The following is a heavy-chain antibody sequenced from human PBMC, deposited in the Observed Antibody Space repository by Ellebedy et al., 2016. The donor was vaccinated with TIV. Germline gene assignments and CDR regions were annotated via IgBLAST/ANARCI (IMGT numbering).Heavy chain of an antibody. CDR3: AREALSRSGVSLFEF. CDR2: IIPMFGTT. D-gene: IGHD3-16*01. V-gene: IGHV1-69*13. CDR1: GYTLTELS. Sequence: ASVKVSCKVSGYTLTELSMHWVRQAPGQGLEWMGGIIPMFGTTNYAGRFQGRVTIIADESTNTAYMDLSSLRSEDTAVYFCAREALSRSGVSLFEFWGQGTL. J-gene: IGHJ4*02.